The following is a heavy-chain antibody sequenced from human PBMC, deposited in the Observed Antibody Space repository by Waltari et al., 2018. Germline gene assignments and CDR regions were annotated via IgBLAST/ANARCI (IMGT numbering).Heavy chain of an antibody. Sequence: DVQLVESGGGLVQPGGSLRLSCAASGFTFNTYWMHWVREAPGKGPGGVSRIKSDGGSTSNADSVKGRFTISRDNAKNTLYLQMNSLRAEDTAVYYCTRTRYCSTTSCQVDWFDPWGQGTLVTVSS. CDR2: IKSDGGST. CDR1: GFTFNTYW. D-gene: IGHD2-2*01. CDR3: TRTRYCSTTSCQVDWFDP. J-gene: IGHJ5*02. V-gene: IGHV3-74*01.